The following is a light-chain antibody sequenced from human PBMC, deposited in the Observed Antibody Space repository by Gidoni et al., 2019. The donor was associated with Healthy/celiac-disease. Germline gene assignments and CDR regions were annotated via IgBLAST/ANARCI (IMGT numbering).Light chain of an antibody. J-gene: IGLJ2*01. V-gene: IGLV3-19*01. CDR2: GKN. CDR3: NSRDSSGNPYVV. Sequence: SSELSQAPAVSVALGQTVRITCQGDSLRSYYASWYQQKPGQAPVLVIYGKNNRPSGIPDRFSGSSSGNTASLTSTGAQAEDEADYYCNSRDSSGNPYVVFGGGTKLTVL. CDR1: SLRSYY.